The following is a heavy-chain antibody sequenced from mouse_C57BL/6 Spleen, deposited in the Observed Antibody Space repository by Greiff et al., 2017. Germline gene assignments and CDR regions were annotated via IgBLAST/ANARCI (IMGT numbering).Heavy chain of an antibody. CDR1: GYAFSSSW. CDR3: AQYYGSSLYFDY. J-gene: IGHJ2*01. D-gene: IGHD1-1*01. Sequence: QVQLQQSGPELVKPGASVKISCKASGYAFSSSWMNWVKQRPGKGLEWIGRIYPGDGDTNYNGKFKGKATLTAYKSSSTAYMQLSSLTSEDSAVYFCAQYYGSSLYFDYWGQGTTRTVSS. CDR2: IYPGDGDT. V-gene: IGHV1-82*01.